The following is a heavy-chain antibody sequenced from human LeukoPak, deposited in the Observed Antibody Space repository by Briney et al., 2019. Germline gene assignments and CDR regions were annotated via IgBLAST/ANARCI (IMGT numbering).Heavy chain of an antibody. J-gene: IGHJ3*02. CDR1: GGSISSGSYY. V-gene: IGHV4-39*01. CDR3: ANTPESRDGYNFGAFDI. D-gene: IGHD5-24*01. CDR2: IYYSGST. Sequence: SETLSLTCTVSGGSISSGSYYWGWIRQPPGKGLEWIGSIYYSGSTYYNPSLKSRVTISVDTSKNQFSLKLSSVTAADTAVYYCANTPESRDGYNFGAFDIWGQGTMVTVSS.